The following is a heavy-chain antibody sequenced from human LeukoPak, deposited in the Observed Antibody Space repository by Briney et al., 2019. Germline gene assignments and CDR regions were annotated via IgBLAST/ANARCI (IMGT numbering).Heavy chain of an antibody. J-gene: IGHJ5*02. Sequence: SETLSLTCTVSGGSISSYYWSWIRQSPGKGLECIGYIHYTGSTNYNPSLKSRVTISVETSKNQFSLKLKSVTAADTAVYYCARDDRFGGSFDPWGQGTLVTVSS. D-gene: IGHD3-10*01. CDR3: ARDDRFGGSFDP. CDR2: IHYTGST. V-gene: IGHV4-59*01. CDR1: GGSISSYY.